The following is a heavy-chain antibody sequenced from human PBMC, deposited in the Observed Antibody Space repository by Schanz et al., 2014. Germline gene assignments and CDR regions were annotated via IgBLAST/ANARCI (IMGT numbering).Heavy chain of an antibody. Sequence: EVQLLESGGGLVQPGGSLRLSCAASGFTFSAYAMTWVRQAPGKGLEWVSSISSRSSHIYYADSVKGRFTISRDNSKNTLFLQMNSLRTEDTAVYYCARLDPYCRSGTCSRAFDFWGQGTLVTVSS. CDR3: ARLDPYCRSGTCSRAFDF. D-gene: IGHD2-15*01. CDR1: GFTFSAYA. V-gene: IGHV3-21*01. CDR2: ISSRSSHI. J-gene: IGHJ4*02.